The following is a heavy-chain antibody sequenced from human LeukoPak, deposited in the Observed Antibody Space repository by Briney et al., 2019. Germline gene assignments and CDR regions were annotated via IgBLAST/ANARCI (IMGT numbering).Heavy chain of an antibody. J-gene: IGHJ3*02. Sequence: PGGSLRLSCAASGFTFGTFAMHWVRQAPGKGLEWVAVMSYDGSNKYYADSVKGRFTISSDNSKNTLYLQMNSLRSEDTVVYYCARGHGGIVVVVRDAFDIWGQGTMVIVSS. CDR2: MSYDGSNK. D-gene: IGHD2-15*01. V-gene: IGHV3-30-3*01. CDR3: ARGHGGIVVVVRDAFDI. CDR1: GFTFGTFA.